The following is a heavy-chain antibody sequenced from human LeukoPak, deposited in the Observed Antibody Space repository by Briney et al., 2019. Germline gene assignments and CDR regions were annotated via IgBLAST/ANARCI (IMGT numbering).Heavy chain of an antibody. V-gene: IGHV3-23*01. CDR2: IVSDGYKA. Sequence: GGSLRLSCAASGLTFSRYPMSWLRQAPGKGLEGVATIVSDGYKAYYADSVKGRFAISRDNYKNTVHLQMNSLRAEDTATYYCAKEIVFLFGDPWGQGALVPVSS. D-gene: IGHD2/OR15-2a*01. CDR3: AKEIVFLFGDP. CDR1: GLTFSRYP. J-gene: IGHJ5*02.